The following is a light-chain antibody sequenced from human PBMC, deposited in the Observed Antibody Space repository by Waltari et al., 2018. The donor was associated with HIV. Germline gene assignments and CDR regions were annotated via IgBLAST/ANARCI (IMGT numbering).Light chain of an antibody. J-gene: IGKJ2*01. CDR2: SAS. Sequence: AIRMTQSPSSLSASTGDRVTISCRASQEIGTYLAWYQHKPGKVPELLMYSASTLQSGLPSRFNGSGSGTDFTLTIDCLQSEDFATYYCQQYYSYRQAFGQGTKLEIK. V-gene: IGKV1-8*01. CDR3: QQYYSYRQA. CDR1: QEIGTY.